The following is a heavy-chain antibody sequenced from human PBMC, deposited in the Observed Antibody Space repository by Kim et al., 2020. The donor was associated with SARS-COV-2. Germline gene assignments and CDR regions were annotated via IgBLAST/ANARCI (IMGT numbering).Heavy chain of an antibody. Sequence: PSLKSRVPISVDTSKNQFSLKLSSVTAAATAVYYCARGLPYSGSNLSGGYWGQGTLVTVSS. J-gene: IGHJ4*02. V-gene: IGHV4-34*01. D-gene: IGHD1-26*01. CDR3: ARGLPYSGSNLSGGY.